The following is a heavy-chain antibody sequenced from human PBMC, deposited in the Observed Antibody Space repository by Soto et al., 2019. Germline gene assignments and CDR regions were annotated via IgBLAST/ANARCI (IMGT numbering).Heavy chain of an antibody. J-gene: IGHJ6*02. V-gene: IGHV5-51*01. CDR3: ARHVVLGAAACSPYYYYGMDV. Sequence: PGESLKISCKGSGYSFTSCWIGWVRQMPGKGLEWMGIIYPGDSDTRYSPSFQGQVTISADESISTAYLQWSSLKASDSAMYYCARHVVLGAAACSPYYYYGMDVLGQGTTVTVSS. CDR1: GYSFTSCW. CDR2: IYPGDSDT. D-gene: IGHD6-13*01.